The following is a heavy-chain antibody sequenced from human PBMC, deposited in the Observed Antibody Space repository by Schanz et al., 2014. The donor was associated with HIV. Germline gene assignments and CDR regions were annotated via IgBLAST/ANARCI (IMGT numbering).Heavy chain of an antibody. CDR3: ARVFGRTYGLPDY. D-gene: IGHD3-10*01. V-gene: IGHV3-23*01. CDR1: GLTFSDYA. CDR2: ISESGRYT. J-gene: IGHJ4*02. Sequence: EVQLLESGGGLVQPGGSLRLSCAASGLTFSDYAMTWVRQGAGKGLEWVSTISESGRYTYYADSVKGRFTISRDNSKNTLYLQMNSLRVEDTAVYYCARVFGRTYGLPDYWGQGTLVTVSS.